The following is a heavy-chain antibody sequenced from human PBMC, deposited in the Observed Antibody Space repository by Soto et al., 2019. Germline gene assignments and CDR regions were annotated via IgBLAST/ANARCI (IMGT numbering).Heavy chain of an antibody. CDR2: ISAYNGNT. CDR1: GYTFTSYG. V-gene: IGHV1-18*04. Sequence: GASVKVSCKASGYTFTSYGISWVRQAPGQGLEWMGWISAYNGNTNYAQKLQGRVTMTTDTSTSTAYMELRSLRSDDTAVYYCVRGVMVRGVMTYYYGMDVWGQGTTVTVSS. D-gene: IGHD3-10*01. J-gene: IGHJ6*02. CDR3: VRGVMVRGVMTYYYGMDV.